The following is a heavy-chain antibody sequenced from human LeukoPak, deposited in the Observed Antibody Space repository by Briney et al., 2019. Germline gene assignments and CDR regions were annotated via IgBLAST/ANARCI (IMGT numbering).Heavy chain of an antibody. J-gene: IGHJ4*02. V-gene: IGHV4-34*01. D-gene: IGHD2-21*02. CDR3: AREPYCGGDCFPH. Sequence: SETLSLTCAVYGGSFSAYYWSWIRQPPGKGLEWIGEINHSGSTNYNPSLKSRVTISVDTSKNQFSLKLSSVTAADTAVYYCAREPYCGGDCFPHWGQGTLVTVSS. CDR2: INHSGST. CDR1: GGSFSAYY.